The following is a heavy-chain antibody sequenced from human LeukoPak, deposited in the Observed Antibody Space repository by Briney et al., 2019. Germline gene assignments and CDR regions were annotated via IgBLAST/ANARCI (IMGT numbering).Heavy chain of an antibody. CDR3: AREFREAGTSAFDI. V-gene: IGHV1-18*01. Sequence: ASVKVSCKASGYTFTNYAMNWVRQAPGQGLEWMGWISAYNGNTNYAQKLQGRVTMTTDTSTSTAYMELRSLRSDDTAVYYCAREFREAGTSAFDIWGQGTKVTVSS. CDR2: ISAYNGNT. CDR1: GYTFTNYA. D-gene: IGHD6-19*01. J-gene: IGHJ3*02.